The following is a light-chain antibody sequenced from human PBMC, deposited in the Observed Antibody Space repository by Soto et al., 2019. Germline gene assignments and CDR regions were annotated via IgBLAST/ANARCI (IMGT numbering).Light chain of an antibody. CDR2: DAP. Sequence: EIVLTQSPATLSLSPGERATLSCRASQSVSSYLAWYQQKPGQAPRLLIYDAPSRATGIPDRFSGSGSGTDFTLTISSLQSEDFAVYYCQQYNIWPPWTFGQGTKVDIK. CDR3: QQYNIWPPWT. J-gene: IGKJ1*01. V-gene: IGKV3D-15*01. CDR1: QSVSSY.